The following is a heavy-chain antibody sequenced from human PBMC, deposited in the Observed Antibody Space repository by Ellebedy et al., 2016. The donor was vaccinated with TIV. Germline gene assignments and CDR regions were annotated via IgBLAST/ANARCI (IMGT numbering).Heavy chain of an antibody. D-gene: IGHD4-17*01. CDR1: GFTFSSYA. Sequence: GESLKISCAASGFTFSSYAMHWVRQAPGKGLEYVSAISSNGGSTYYANSVKGRFTISRDNSKNTLYLQMGSLRAEDMAVYYCARPDDYGDPASFDYWGQGTLVTVSS. CDR2: ISSNGGST. J-gene: IGHJ4*02. V-gene: IGHV3-64*01. CDR3: ARPDDYGDPASFDY.